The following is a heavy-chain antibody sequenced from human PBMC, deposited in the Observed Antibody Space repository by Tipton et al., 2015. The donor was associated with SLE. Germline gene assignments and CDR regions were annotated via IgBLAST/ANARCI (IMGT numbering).Heavy chain of an antibody. V-gene: IGHV4-39*07. Sequence: TLSLTCTVSGGSISSSSYYWGWIRQPPGKGLERIGSIYYSGSTYYNPSLKRRVTISVDTAKNQFSLKLSSVTAADAAVYYCARQGGSSWEEDAFDIWGQGTLVTVSS. CDR1: GGSISSSSYY. D-gene: IGHD6-13*01. J-gene: IGHJ3*02. CDR2: IYYSGST. CDR3: ARQGGSSWEEDAFDI.